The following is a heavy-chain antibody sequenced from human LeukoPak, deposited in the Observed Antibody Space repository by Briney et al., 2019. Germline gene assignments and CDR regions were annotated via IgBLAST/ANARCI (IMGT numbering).Heavy chain of an antibody. D-gene: IGHD4-23*01. CDR2: IYYSESA. J-gene: IGHJ4*02. CDR1: GDSVSSYY. Sequence: SETLSLTCTVSGDSVSSYYWSWIRQPPGKRLEWIGCIYYSESATYNPSLKSRVTISLDTSKNQFFLKLSSVTAADTAVYYCASGTLDYGGNSPPTGYWGQGTLVTVSS. V-gene: IGHV4-59*02. CDR3: ASGTLDYGGNSPPTGY.